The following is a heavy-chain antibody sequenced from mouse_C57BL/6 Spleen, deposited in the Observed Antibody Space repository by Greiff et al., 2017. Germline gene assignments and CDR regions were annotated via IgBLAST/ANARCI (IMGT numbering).Heavy chain of an antibody. J-gene: IGHJ3*01. D-gene: IGHD1-1*01. V-gene: IGHV1-15*01. CDR1: GYTFTDYE. CDR3: TRVYYGRQAWFAY. Sequence: VQLQQSGAELVRPGASVTLSCKASGYTFTDYEMHWVKQTPVHGLEWIGAIDPETGGTAYNQKFKGKAILTADKSSSTAYMELRILTAEDSAVYYCTRVYYGRQAWFAYWGQGTLVTVSA. CDR2: IDPETGGT.